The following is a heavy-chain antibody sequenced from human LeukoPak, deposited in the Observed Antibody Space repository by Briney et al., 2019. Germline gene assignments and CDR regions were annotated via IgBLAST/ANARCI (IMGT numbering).Heavy chain of an antibody. D-gene: IGHD3-10*01. V-gene: IGHV3-7*01. CDR1: GFTFSTYW. J-gene: IGHJ3*01. CDR2: IKTDGSDM. CDR3: ARLVRRVIPV. Sequence: GGSLRLSCAASGFTFSTYWMHWVRQAPGKGLEWVANIKTDGSDMRYADSVRGRFTISRDNAKNSLYLQMNSLSVEDTAVYFCARLVRRVIPVWGQGTMVSVSS.